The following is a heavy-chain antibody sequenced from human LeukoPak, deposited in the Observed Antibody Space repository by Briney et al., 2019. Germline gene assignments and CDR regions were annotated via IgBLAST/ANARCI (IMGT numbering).Heavy chain of an antibody. V-gene: IGHV4-59*01. CDR1: GASISSYY. Sequence: SETLSLTCTVSGASISSYYWSWIRQPPGRGLEWIGYIFYSGSINYNPSLKSRLTISVDTSKNQFSLHLNSVTAADTAVYYCAGDKSGYAGFGYWGQGTLVTASS. CDR2: IFYSGSI. CDR3: AGDKSGYAGFGY. D-gene: IGHD5-12*01. J-gene: IGHJ4*02.